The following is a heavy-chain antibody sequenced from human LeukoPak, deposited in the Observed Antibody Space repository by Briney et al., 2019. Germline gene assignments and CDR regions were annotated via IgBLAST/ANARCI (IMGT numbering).Heavy chain of an antibody. CDR2: ISPNSGGT. J-gene: IGHJ6*04. Sequence: ASVKVSCKASGYTFTGYYMHWVRQAPGQGLEWMGWISPNSGGTNYAQKFQGWVTMTRDTSISTAYMELSRLRSDDTAVYYCARTRPPGYSSSDGMDVWGKGTTVTVSS. CDR1: GYTFTGYY. D-gene: IGHD6-13*01. V-gene: IGHV1-2*04. CDR3: ARTRPPGYSSSDGMDV.